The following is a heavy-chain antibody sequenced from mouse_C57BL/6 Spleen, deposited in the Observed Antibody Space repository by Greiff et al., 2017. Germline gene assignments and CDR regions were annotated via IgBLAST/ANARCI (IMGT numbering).Heavy chain of an antibody. CDR2: INPNNGGT. V-gene: IGHV1-26*01. Sequence: EVQLQQSGPELVKPGASVKISCKASGYTFTDYYMNWVKQSHGKSLEWIGEINPNNGGTSYNQKFKGKATLTVDKSSSTAYMELRSLTSEDSSVYYCAREEAFTTVVATRGFAYWGQGTLVTVSA. J-gene: IGHJ3*01. D-gene: IGHD1-1*01. CDR3: AREEAFTTVVATRGFAY. CDR1: GYTFTDYY.